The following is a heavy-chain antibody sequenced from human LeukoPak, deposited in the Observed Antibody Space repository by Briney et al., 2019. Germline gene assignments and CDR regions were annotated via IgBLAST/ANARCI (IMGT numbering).Heavy chain of an antibody. V-gene: IGHV1-69*04. CDR3: ASSRGSGSSVYYYGMDV. Sequence: SVKVSCKASGYTFTSYAISWVRQAPGQGLEWVGRIIPILGIANYAQKFQGRVTITADKSTSTAYMELSSMRSEDTAVYYCASSRGSGSSVYYYGMDVWGQGTTVTVSS. CDR1: GYTFTSYA. J-gene: IGHJ6*02. D-gene: IGHD3-10*01. CDR2: IIPILGIA.